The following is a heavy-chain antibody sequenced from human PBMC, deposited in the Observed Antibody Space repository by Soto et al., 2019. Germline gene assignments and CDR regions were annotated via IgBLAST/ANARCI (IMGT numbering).Heavy chain of an antibody. J-gene: IGHJ6*02. V-gene: IGHV1-46*01. Sequence: DSVKVYCKASGYTLTSYYMHWVRQAPGQGLEWMGIINPSGGSTSYAQKFQGRVTMTRDTSTSTVYMELSSLRSEDTAVYYCARDHDTRSAVAGTYYYYGMDVWGQGTTVTVSS. D-gene: IGHD6-19*01. CDR2: INPSGGST. CDR1: GYTLTSYY. CDR3: ARDHDTRSAVAGTYYYYGMDV.